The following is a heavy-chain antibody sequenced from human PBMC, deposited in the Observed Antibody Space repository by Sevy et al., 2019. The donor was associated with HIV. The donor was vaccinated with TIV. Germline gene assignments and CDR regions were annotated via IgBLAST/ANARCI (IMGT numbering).Heavy chain of an antibody. CDR2: ISYDGSNK. J-gene: IGHJ6*02. Sequence: GGSLRLSCAASGFTFSSYGMHWVRQAPGKGLEWVAAISYDGSNKYYADSVKGRFTISRDNSKNTLYLQMNSLRAEDTAVYYCAKDPGSSGWYGLHYYYYGMDVWGQGTTVTVSS. CDR1: GFTFSSYG. V-gene: IGHV3-30*18. CDR3: AKDPGSSGWYGLHYYYYGMDV. D-gene: IGHD6-19*01.